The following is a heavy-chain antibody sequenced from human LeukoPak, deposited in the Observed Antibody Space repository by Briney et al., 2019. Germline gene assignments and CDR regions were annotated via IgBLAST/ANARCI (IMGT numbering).Heavy chain of an antibody. J-gene: IGHJ5*02. CDR3: ARADWFGDSWFDP. V-gene: IGHV4-30-4*07. D-gene: IGHD3-10*01. CDR2: IYYSGST. Sequence: SETLSLTCAVSGGSISSGGYSWSWIRQPPGKGLEWIGYIYYSGSTYYNPSLKSRVTISVDTSKNQFSLKLSSVTAADTAVYYCARADWFGDSWFDPWGQGTLVTVSS. CDR1: GGSISSGGYS.